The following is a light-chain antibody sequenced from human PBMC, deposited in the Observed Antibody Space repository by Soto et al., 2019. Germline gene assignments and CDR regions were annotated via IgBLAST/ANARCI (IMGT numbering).Light chain of an antibody. J-gene: IGKJ4*01. Sequence: ETVLAQSPGTLSLSPGERATLSCRASQNIGSTYLAWYQQKLGQAPRLLIYGASSRAPGIPDRFSGSGSGTDFTLSISRLEPEDFAVYYCQQYSSSPLLTFGGGTKVDIK. V-gene: IGKV3-20*01. CDR1: QNIGSTY. CDR3: QQYSSSPLLT. CDR2: GAS.